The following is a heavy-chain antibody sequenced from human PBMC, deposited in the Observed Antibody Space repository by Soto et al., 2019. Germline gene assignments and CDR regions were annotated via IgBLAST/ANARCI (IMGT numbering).Heavy chain of an antibody. V-gene: IGHV1-2*02. CDR2: INPNSGDT. CDR1: GYTFTVFY. Sequence: QVQLVQSGAEVKKPGAPVKVSCKSSGYTFTVFYMHWVRQAPGQGPEWMGWINPNSGDTKYAQKFQGRVTMTRDTSISTAYMELSSLRSDDTAVYYWARDRGAGNYGMDVWGQGTTVTVSS. J-gene: IGHJ6*02. CDR3: ARDRGAGNYGMDV. D-gene: IGHD3-16*01.